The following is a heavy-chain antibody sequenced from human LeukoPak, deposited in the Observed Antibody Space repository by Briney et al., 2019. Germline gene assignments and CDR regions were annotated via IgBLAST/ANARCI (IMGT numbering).Heavy chain of an antibody. Sequence: GSLRLSCAASGFTFKDYALNWVRQTPGKGLEWVSSISDDGAYIYYADSVKGRFTISRDNANSSLYLQMDSLSPEDTAVYYCARDPHNVAFNWFDPWGQGTLVTVSS. CDR1: GFTFKDYA. V-gene: IGHV3-21*01. D-gene: IGHD3-3*02. CDR3: ARDPHNVAFNWFDP. J-gene: IGHJ5*02. CDR2: ISDDGAYI.